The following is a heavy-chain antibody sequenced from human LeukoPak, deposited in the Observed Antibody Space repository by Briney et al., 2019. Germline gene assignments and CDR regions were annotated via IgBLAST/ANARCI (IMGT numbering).Heavy chain of an antibody. CDR2: ISGGGSTT. D-gene: IGHD4-17*01. CDR3: ASRPVYGVQYFDY. Sequence: GGSLRLSCAASGFTFSNYAMSWVRQAPGKGLEWISTISGGGSTTFYADSVKGRFTISRDNSKNTLYLQINSLRAEDTAIYYCASRPVYGVQYFDYWGQGTLVTVSS. J-gene: IGHJ4*02. CDR1: GFTFSNYA. V-gene: IGHV3-23*01.